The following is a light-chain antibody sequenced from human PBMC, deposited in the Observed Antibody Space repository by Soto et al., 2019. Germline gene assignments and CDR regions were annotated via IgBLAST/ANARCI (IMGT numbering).Light chain of an antibody. V-gene: IGKV4-1*01. CDR3: QQYYHSPLT. J-gene: IGKJ4*01. CDR2: WAS. Sequence: DIVMTQSPDSLAVSLGERAAINCKSSQSVLYSSNNKNHLAWYQQKPGQPPKLLIYWASTRQSGVPDRFSGSGSGTDFTLTISRLQAEDVAVYYCQQYYHSPLTFGGGTKVEIK. CDR1: QSVLYSSNNKNH.